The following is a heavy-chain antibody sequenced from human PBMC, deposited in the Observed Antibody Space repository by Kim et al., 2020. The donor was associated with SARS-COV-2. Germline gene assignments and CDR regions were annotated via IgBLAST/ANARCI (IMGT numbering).Heavy chain of an antibody. J-gene: IGHJ3*02. CDR2: IIPIFGTA. CDR1: GGTFSSYA. D-gene: IGHD3-10*01. V-gene: IGHV1-69*13. CDR3: AREVYYGSGSAGAFDI. Sequence: SVKVSCKASGGTFSSYAISWVRQAPGQGLEWMGGIIPIFGTANYAQKFQGRVTITADESTSTAYMELSSLRSEDTAVYYCAREVYYGSGSAGAFDIWGQGTMVTVSS.